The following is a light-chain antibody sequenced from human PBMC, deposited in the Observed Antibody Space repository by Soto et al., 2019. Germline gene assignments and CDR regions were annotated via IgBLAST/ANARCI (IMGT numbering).Light chain of an antibody. CDR3: XXXXXXXXIX. CDR2: GAS. Sequence: EIVLTQSPGTLSLSPGERATLSCRASQSVSSSYLAWYQQKPGQAPRLLIYGASSRATGIPDRFSGSGSGTDFTLTISRLEPEDFAVYXXXXXXXXXXIXFXXGTRLEIK. CDR1: QSVSSSY. V-gene: IGKV3-20*01. J-gene: IGKJ5*01.